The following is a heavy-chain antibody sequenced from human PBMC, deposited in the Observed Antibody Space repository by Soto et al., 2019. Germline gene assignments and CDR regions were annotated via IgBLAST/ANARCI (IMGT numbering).Heavy chain of an antibody. CDR2: IYYSGST. CDR3: ASTYYYGSGSKPGGHYYYYYMDV. D-gene: IGHD3-10*01. J-gene: IGHJ6*03. V-gene: IGHV4-59*08. Sequence: SETLSLTCTVSGGSISSYYWSWIRQPPGKGLEWIGYIYYSGSTNYNPSLKSRVTISVDTSKNQFSLKLSSVTAADTAVYYCASTYYYGSGSKPGGHYYYYYMDVWGKGTTVTVSS. CDR1: GGSISSYY.